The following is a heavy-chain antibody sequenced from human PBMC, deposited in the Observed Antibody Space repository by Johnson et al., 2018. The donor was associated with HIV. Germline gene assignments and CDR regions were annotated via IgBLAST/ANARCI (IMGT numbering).Heavy chain of an antibody. D-gene: IGHD1-1*01. CDR1: GFTFDDYA. CDR3: ATDILFGTTRSDHDAFDT. V-gene: IGHV3-9*01. J-gene: IGHJ3*02. CDR2: ISWNSGSI. Sequence: VQLVESGGGVVQPGRSLRLSCAASGFTFDDYAMNWVRQAPGKGLEWVSGISWNSGSIAYADSVKGRFTISRDNAKKSLYLQMNSLRAEDTGVYYCATDILFGTTRSDHDAFDTWGQGTMVTVSS.